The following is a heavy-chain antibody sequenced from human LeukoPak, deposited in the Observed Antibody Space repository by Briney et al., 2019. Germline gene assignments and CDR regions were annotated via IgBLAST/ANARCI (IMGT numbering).Heavy chain of an antibody. D-gene: IGHD6-6*01. J-gene: IGHJ4*02. CDR3: ARGLAARFDDY. V-gene: IGHV4-59*01. CDR2: IYYSGST. Sequence: SETLSLTCTVSGGSISSYYWSWIRQPPGKGLEWIGYIYYSGSTNYNPSLKSRVTISVDTSKNQFSLKLGSVTAADTAVYYCARGLAARFDDYWGQGTMVTVSS. CDR1: GGSISSYY.